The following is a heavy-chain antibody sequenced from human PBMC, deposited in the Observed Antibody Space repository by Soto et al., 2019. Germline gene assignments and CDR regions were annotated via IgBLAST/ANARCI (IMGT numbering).Heavy chain of an antibody. V-gene: IGHV3-30*04. D-gene: IGHD2-2*01. CDR3: ASTVIPAAIFYSYYGMDV. CDR1: GFTFISCA. CDR2: ISYNESTN. Sequence: PGGSLRLFCAASGFTFISCAVHWVRQAVGMVLEPVTVISYNESTNHYADHVKSRSNNSRHNPKDTIYLQLNNLRAEDTAAYHCASTVIPAAIFYSYYGMDVWAQGTTAPV. J-gene: IGHJ6*02.